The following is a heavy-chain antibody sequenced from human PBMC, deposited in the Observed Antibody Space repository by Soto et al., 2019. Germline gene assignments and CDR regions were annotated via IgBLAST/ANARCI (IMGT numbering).Heavy chain of an antibody. D-gene: IGHD2-8*01. CDR1: GFTFSSYS. CDR2: ISSSSSYI. V-gene: IGHV3-21*01. Sequence: GGSLRLSCAASGFTFSSYSMNWVRQAPGKGLEWASSISSSSSYIYYADSVKGRFTISRDNAKNSLYLQMNSLRAEDTAVYYCARDRRDRTVYLDYRGQGTLVTAS. J-gene: IGHJ4*02. CDR3: ARDRRDRTVYLDY.